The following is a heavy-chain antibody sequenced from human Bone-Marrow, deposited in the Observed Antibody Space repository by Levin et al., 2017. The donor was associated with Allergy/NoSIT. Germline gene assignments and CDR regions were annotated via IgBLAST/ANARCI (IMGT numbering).Heavy chain of an antibody. CDR3: TRRSVTLRDACDI. J-gene: IGHJ3*02. CDR1: GFTFSGSA. Sequence: GESLKISCAASGFTFSGSAMHWVRQASGKGLEWVGRIRSKANSYATAYAASVKGRFTISRDDSKNTAYLQMNSLKTEDTAVYYCTRRSVTLRDACDIWGKGTMVTVSA. D-gene: IGHD2-21*02. CDR2: IRSKANSYAT. V-gene: IGHV3-73*01.